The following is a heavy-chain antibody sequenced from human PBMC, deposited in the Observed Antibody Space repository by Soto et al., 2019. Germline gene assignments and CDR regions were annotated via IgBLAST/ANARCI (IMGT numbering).Heavy chain of an antibody. Sequence: SVKVSCKASGGTFSRYSITWVRQAPGHGLEWIGRIIPIFGIASYAQKFQGRVTITADESTSTAYMELSSLRSDDTAVYYCAREDRDRETGLVPAAIDGMDVWGQGTKVTVSS. V-gene: IGHV1-69*13. CDR3: AREDRDRETGLVPAAIDGMDV. CDR1: GGTFSRYS. CDR2: IIPIFGIA. D-gene: IGHD2-2*01. J-gene: IGHJ6*02.